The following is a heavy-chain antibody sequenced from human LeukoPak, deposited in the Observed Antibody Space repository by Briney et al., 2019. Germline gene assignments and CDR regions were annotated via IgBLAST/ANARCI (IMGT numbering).Heavy chain of an antibody. D-gene: IGHD3-16*01. V-gene: IGHV4-39*01. Sequence: SETLSLTCTVSGGSITAGNHHWGWIRQPPGKGLEWIGSVYYSGSIFSDTSHKSRVTISGATSKTQFSLSLSSVTAADTAVYYCARLNPGYVTAPHDSWGQGMLVTVSS. CDR2: VYYSGSI. J-gene: IGHJ5*01. CDR1: GGSITAGNHH. CDR3: ARLNPGYVTAPHDS.